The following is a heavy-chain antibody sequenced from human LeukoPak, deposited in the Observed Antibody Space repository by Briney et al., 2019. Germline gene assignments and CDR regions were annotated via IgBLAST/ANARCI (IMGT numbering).Heavy chain of an antibody. CDR3: AILPPHYYYDTRGYSDS. V-gene: IGHV3-23*01. Sequence: PGGSLRLSCAASGFTFSSYAMSWVRQAPGKGLEWLSVISDSGGSTYYADSVKGRFTISRDNSKNTLFLQMNSLRGEDTAVYYCAILPPHYYYDTRGYSDSWGQGTLVTVSS. J-gene: IGHJ4*02. D-gene: IGHD3-22*01. CDR1: GFTFSSYA. CDR2: ISDSGGST.